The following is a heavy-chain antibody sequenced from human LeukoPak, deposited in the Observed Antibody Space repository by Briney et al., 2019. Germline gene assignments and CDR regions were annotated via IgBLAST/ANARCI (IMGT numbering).Heavy chain of an antibody. D-gene: IGHD4-17*01. V-gene: IGHV1-58*02. J-gene: IGHJ3*02. CDR3: ATPRDGDYQNDAFDI. CDR2: IVVGSGNT. CDR1: GSTFTSSA. Sequence: ASVKVSCKASGSTFTSSAMQWVRQARGQRLEWIGWIVVGSGNTNYAQKFQERVTITRDMSTGTAYMELSSLRSEDTAVYYCATPRDGDYQNDAFDIWGQGTMVTVSS.